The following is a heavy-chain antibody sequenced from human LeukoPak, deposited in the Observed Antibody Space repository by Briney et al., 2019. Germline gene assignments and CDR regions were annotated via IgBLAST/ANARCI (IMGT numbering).Heavy chain of an antibody. CDR2: ISYDGSNK. CDR1: GFTFSSYE. V-gene: IGHV3-30*18. Sequence: GGSLRLSCAASGFTFSSYEMNWVRQAPGKGLEWVAVISYDGSNKYYADSVKGRFTISRDNSKNTLYLQMNSLRAEDTAVYYCAKTKFDYSNYYFDYWGQGTLVTVSS. CDR3: AKTKFDYSNYYFDY. D-gene: IGHD4-11*01. J-gene: IGHJ4*02.